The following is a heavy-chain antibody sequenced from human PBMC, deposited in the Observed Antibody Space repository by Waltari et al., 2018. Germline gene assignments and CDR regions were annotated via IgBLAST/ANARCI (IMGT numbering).Heavy chain of an antibody. CDR1: GFTFSSHA. J-gene: IGHJ5*02. CDR3: ARGFGSATTSRFDP. D-gene: IGHD5-12*01. V-gene: IGHV4-30-4*08. CDR2: IYFSGST. Sequence: VQLLESGGGLVQPGGSLRVSWAASGFTFSSHAMSWVRQAPGKGLEWIGYIYFSGSTYYNPSLKSRVTISVDTSKNQFSLKLNSVTAADTAVYYCARGFGSATTSRFDPWGQGIVVTVSS.